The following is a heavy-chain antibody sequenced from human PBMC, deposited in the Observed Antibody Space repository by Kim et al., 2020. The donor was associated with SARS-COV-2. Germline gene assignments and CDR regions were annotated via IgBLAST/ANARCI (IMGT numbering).Heavy chain of an antibody. CDR1: GFTFSSYW. V-gene: IGHV3-7*03. J-gene: IGHJ4*02. CDR2: IKQDGSEK. CDR3: ARGSAWVGSGYSYGNDY. Sequence: GGSLRLSCAASGFTFSSYWMSWVRQAPGKGLEWVANIKQDGSEKYYVDSVKGRFTISRDNAKNSLYLQMNSLRAEDTAVYYCARGSAWVGSGYSYGNDYWGQGTLVTVSS. D-gene: IGHD5-18*01.